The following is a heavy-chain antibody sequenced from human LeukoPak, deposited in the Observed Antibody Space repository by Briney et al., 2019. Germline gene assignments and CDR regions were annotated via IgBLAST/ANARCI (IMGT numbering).Heavy chain of an antibody. CDR2: IYHSGST. D-gene: IGHD5-24*01. Sequence: SETLSLSCAVSGYSISSGYYWGWIRQPPGKGLEWIGSIYHSGSTYYNPSLKSRVTISVDTSKNQFSLKLSSVTAADTAVYYCARLTREMATKHFDYWGQGTLVTVSS. J-gene: IGHJ4*02. CDR1: GYSISSGYY. V-gene: IGHV4-38-2*01. CDR3: ARLTREMATKHFDY.